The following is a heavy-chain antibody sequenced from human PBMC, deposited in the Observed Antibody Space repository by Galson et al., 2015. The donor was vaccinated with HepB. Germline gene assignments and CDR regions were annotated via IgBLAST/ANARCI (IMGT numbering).Heavy chain of an antibody. CDR2: ISGSGGST. Sequence: TLRLSCAASGFTFSSYAMSWVRQAPGKGLEWVSAISGSGGSTYYADSVKGRFTISRDNSKNTLYLQMNSLRAEDTAVYYCARVGLVPGDFHYFDYWGQGTLVTVSS. CDR1: GFTFSSYA. D-gene: IGHD2-2*01. CDR3: ARVGLVPGDFHYFDY. J-gene: IGHJ4*02. V-gene: IGHV3-23*01.